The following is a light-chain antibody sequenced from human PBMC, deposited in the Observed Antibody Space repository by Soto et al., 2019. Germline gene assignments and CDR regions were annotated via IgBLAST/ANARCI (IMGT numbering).Light chain of an antibody. V-gene: IGKV1-39*01. CDR2: GAS. CDR1: QSVRSH. Sequence: QITQSAASVSSSVVDRGTITCRASQSVRSHLTWFQQKPGKAPDLLIYGASTLPFGVPSRFSGSGSGTDFILTISNLQPEDFAIYYCQQSFRTPRTFGPGTKVDI. CDR3: QQSFRTPRT. J-gene: IGKJ1*01.